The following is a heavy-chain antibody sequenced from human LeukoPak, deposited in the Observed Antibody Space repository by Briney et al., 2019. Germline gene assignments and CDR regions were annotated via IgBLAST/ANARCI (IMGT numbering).Heavy chain of an antibody. CDR3: ARVDRGSSWWFPDY. CDR2: IYYSGST. D-gene: IGHD6-13*01. Sequence: PSETLSLTCTVAGGSISSYYWSWIRQPPGKGLEWIGYIYYSGSTNYNPSLKSRVTISVDTSKNQFSLKLSSVTAADTAMYYCARVDRGSSWWFPDYWGQGTLVSVSS. J-gene: IGHJ4*02. CDR1: GGSISSYY. V-gene: IGHV4-59*01.